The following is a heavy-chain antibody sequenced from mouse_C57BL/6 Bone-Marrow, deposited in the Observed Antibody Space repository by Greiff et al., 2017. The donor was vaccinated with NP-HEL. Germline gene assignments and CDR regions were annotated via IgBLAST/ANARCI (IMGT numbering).Heavy chain of an antibody. CDR2: IDPENGDT. CDR3: TTNSSMDY. V-gene: IGHV14-4*01. J-gene: IGHJ4*01. Sequence: LMESGAELVRPGASVKLSCTASGFNIKDDYMHWVKQRPEQGLEWIGWIDPENGDTEYASKFQGKATITADTSSNTAYLQLSSLTSEDTAVYYCTTNSSMDYWGQGTSVTVSS. CDR1: GFNIKDDY.